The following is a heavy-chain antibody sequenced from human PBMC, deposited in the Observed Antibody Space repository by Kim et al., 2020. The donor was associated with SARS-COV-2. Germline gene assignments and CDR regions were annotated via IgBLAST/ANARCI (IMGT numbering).Heavy chain of an antibody. V-gene: IGHV1-2*02. J-gene: IGHJ4*02. Sequence: GGTNYAQKFQGRVTMTRDTSISTAYMELSRLRSDDTAVYYCARARLGGPDYWGQGTLVTVSS. CDR3: ARARLGGPDY. CDR2: GGT. D-gene: IGHD3-10*01.